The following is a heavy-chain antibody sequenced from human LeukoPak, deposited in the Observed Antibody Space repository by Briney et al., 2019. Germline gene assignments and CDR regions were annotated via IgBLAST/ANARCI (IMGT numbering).Heavy chain of an antibody. Sequence: SETLSLTCAVYGGSFSGYYWSWIRQPPGKGLEWIGEINHSGSTNYNPSLKSRVTISVDTSKNQFSLKLSSVTAADTAVYYCARAQLVYYYYMDVWGRGTTVTVSS. D-gene: IGHD1-1*01. V-gene: IGHV4-34*01. J-gene: IGHJ6*03. CDR1: GGSFSGYY. CDR3: ARAQLVYYYYMDV. CDR2: INHSGST.